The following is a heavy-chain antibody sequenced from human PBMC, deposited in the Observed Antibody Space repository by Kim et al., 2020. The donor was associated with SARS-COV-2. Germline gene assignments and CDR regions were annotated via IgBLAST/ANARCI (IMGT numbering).Heavy chain of an antibody. J-gene: IGHJ6*02. CDR1: GFTFSSYA. CDR2: ISYDGSNK. D-gene: IGHD3-10*01. V-gene: IGHV3-30*04. Sequence: GGSLRLSCAASGFTFSSYAMHWVRQAPGKGLEWVAVISYDGSNKYYADSVKGRFTIFRDNSKNTLYLQMNSLRAEDTAVYYCASGDHYYGSGSYYFPRVAYYYYGVDVSGHGTTVTVSS. CDR3: ASGDHYYGSGSYYFPRVAYYYYGVDV.